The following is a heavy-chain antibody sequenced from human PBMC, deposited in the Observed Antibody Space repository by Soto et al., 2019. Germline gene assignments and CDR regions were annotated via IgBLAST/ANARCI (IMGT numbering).Heavy chain of an antibody. D-gene: IGHD6-13*01. CDR1: GGTFSSYA. V-gene: IGHV1-69*13. Sequence: ASVKVSCKASGGTFSSYAISWVRQAPGQGLEWMGGIIPIFGTANYAQKFQGGVTITADESTSTAYMELSSLRSEDTAVYYCARDLAAADPSWYYGMDVWGQGTTVTVSS. CDR3: ARDLAAADPSWYYGMDV. J-gene: IGHJ6*02. CDR2: IIPIFGTA.